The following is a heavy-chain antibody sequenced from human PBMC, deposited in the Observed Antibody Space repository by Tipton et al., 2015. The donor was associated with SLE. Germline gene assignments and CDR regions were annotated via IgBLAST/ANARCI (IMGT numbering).Heavy chain of an antibody. V-gene: IGHV3-30*03. Sequence: SLRLSCAASGFTFSSYGMHWVRQAPGKGLEWVAVISYDGSNKYYADSVKGRCTISRDNSKNTLYLQMNSLRAEDTAVYYCASNGGTTRSDAFDIWGQGTVVTVSS. J-gene: IGHJ3*02. CDR2: ISYDGSNK. CDR3: ASNGGTTRSDAFDI. D-gene: IGHD1-1*01. CDR1: GFTFSSYG.